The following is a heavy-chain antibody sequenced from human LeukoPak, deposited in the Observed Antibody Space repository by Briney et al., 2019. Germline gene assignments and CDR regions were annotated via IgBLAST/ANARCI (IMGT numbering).Heavy chain of an antibody. CDR1: GFTFSSYE. Sequence: PGGSLRLSCAASGFTFSSYEMNRVRQAPGKGLEWVSYISSSGSTIYYADSVKGRFTISRDNAKNSLYLQMNSLRAEDTAVYYCARDSYTAADYWGQGTLVTVSS. J-gene: IGHJ4*02. V-gene: IGHV3-48*03. CDR3: ARDSYTAADY. D-gene: IGHD2-21*02. CDR2: ISSSGSTI.